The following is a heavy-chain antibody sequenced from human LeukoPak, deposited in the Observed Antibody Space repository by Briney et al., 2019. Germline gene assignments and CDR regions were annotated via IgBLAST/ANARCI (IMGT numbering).Heavy chain of an antibody. CDR1: GGSIGSGGYY. J-gene: IGHJ4*02. D-gene: IGHD1-1*01. V-gene: IGHV4-31*03. CDR3: ARKDLGTVDY. Sequence: PSETLSLTCTVSGGSIGSGGYYWSWIRQHPGKGLEWIGYIYYSGSTYYNPSLKSRVTISVDTSKNQFSLKLSSVTAADTAVYYCARKDLGTVDYWGQGTLVTVSS. CDR2: IYYSGST.